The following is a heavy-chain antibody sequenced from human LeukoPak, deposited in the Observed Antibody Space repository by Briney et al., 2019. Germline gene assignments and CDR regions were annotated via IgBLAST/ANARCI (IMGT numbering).Heavy chain of an antibody. CDR2: ISSSGSTI. D-gene: IGHD6-19*01. V-gene: IGHV3-48*03. CDR1: GFTFRSNE. CDR3: ASGVHYTSGWIDI. J-gene: IGHJ3*02. Sequence: QTGGSLGLPCAASGFTFRSNEMNWVRQAPGKGLEWLSYISSSGSTIHYVDSVKGRFTISRDNAKNSLFLQMNSLRAEDTAVYYCASGVHYTSGWIDIWGQGTMVTVSS.